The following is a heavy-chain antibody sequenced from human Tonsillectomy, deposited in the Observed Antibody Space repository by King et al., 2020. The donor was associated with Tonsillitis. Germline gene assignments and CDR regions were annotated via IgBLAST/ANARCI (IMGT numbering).Heavy chain of an antibody. V-gene: IGHV1-2*02. CDR2: INLNSGGT. J-gene: IGHJ4*02. D-gene: IGHD6-13*01. CDR1: GYTFTDYY. CDR3: ARDSAAAAGTYFDY. Sequence: QLVQSGAEVKEPGASVKVSCKASGYTFTDYYMHWVRQAPGQGLEWMGWINLNSGGTKYAQKFQGRVTMTRDTSISTAYMELSRLRSDDTAVYYCARDSAAAAGTYFDYWGQGTLVTVSS.